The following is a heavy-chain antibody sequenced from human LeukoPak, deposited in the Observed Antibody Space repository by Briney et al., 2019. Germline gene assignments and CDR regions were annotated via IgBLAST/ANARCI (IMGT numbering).Heavy chain of an antibody. CDR1: GFTFDDYA. J-gene: IGHJ4*02. D-gene: IGHD4-17*01. CDR3: ARMFSLYGDIDY. Sequence: GGSLRLSCAASGFTFDDYAMHWVRQAPGKGLEWVSLISGDGGSTYYADSVKGRFTISRDNAKNTLYLQMNSLRAEDTAVYYCARMFSLYGDIDYWGQGTLVTVSS. V-gene: IGHV3-43*02. CDR2: ISGDGGST.